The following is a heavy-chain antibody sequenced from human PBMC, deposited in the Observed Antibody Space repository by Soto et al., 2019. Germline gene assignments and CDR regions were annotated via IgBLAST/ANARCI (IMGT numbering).Heavy chain of an antibody. D-gene: IGHD3-10*01. J-gene: IGHJ6*02. Sequence: QVQLQESGPGLVKPSQTLSLTCTVSGGSISSGGYYWSWIRQHPGKGLEWIGYIYYSGSTYYNPSLKNRVTIXVXXXXXXXXXXXXXXXXXXXXXXXXXXXXGXXXXXXXXSAGSDVWGQGTTVTVSS. V-gene: IGHV4-31*03. CDR1: GGSISSGGYY. CDR2: IYYSGST. CDR3: XXXXXGXXXXXXXXSAGSDV.